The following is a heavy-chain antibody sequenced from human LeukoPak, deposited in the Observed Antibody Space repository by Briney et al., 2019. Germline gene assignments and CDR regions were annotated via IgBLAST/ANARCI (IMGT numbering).Heavy chain of an antibody. CDR2: ISGSGTGT. Sequence: PGGSLKLSCAASGFTFSSYAMSWVRQAPRKGLEWVSGISGSGTGTYYADSVKGRFTISRDNSKNTLYLQMNSLRAEDTAVYYCAKGLYQYYGSGSYTLDYWGQGTQVTVSS. CDR3: AKGLYQYYGSGSYTLDY. V-gene: IGHV3-23*01. J-gene: IGHJ4*02. CDR1: GFTFSSYA. D-gene: IGHD3-10*01.